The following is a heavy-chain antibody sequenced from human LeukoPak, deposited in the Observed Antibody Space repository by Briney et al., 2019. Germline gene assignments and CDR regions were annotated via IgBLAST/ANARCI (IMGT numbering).Heavy chain of an antibody. CDR1: GGSFSGYY. CDR3: ARDVVNYYDSSGYYHYYYYYYMDV. Sequence: SETLSLTCAVYGGSFSGYYWSWIRQPPGKGLEWIGEINHSGNTNYNPSLTSRVTISIDTSKNQFSLKLSSVTAADTAVYYCARDVVNYYDSSGYYHYYYYYYMDVWGKGTTVTISS. CDR2: INHSGNT. V-gene: IGHV4-34*01. J-gene: IGHJ6*03. D-gene: IGHD3-22*01.